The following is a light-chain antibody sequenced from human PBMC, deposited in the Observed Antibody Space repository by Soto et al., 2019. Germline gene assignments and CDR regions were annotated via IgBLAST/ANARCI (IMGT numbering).Light chain of an antibody. V-gene: IGLV2-23*02. Sequence: QFALTQPASVSGSPGQSITISCAGTRSDVGNYNLVSWYQQHPGKAPKLMIYEVNKRPSGVSNRFSGSKSGNTASLTISRLQAEDEADYYCCSYAGSDTWAFGGGTKLTVL. CDR1: RSDVGNYNL. CDR3: CSYAGSDTWA. CDR2: EVN. J-gene: IGLJ3*02.